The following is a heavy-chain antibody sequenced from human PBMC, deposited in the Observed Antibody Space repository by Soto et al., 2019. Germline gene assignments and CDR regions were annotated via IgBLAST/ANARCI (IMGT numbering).Heavy chain of an antibody. CDR3: VGGSRFA. V-gene: IGHV3-9*01. CDR2: ISWNGNFT. Sequence: EVQLVESGGDMVQPGRSLKLSCVGSGYSFEDYSMHWVRQAPGKGLEWVSGISWNGNFTGYADTVKGRFTISRDNAKNSLFLQMSSLGLEATALYCCVGGSRFAWGQGTLVTVSS. D-gene: IGHD2-15*01. J-gene: IGHJ5*02. CDR1: GYSFEDYS.